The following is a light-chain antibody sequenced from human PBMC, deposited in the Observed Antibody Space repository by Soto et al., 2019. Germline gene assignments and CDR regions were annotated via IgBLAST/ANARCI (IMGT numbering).Light chain of an antibody. V-gene: IGKV1D-13*01. CDR2: DAS. CDR1: QGVSSS. Sequence: AIQLTQSPSSLSASVGDRVTITCRASQGVSSSLAWYQQKPGTAPKLLIYDASDLETGVPSRSSGSGSGTDFILTISSLQPEDFATYYCQQFNNYPLTFGQGTRLEIK. J-gene: IGKJ5*01. CDR3: QQFNNYPLT.